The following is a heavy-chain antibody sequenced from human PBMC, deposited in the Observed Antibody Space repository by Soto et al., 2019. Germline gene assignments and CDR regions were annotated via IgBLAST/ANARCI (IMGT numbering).Heavy chain of an antibody. Sequence: SETLSLTCTVSGGSISSYYWSWIRQPPGKGLEWIGYIFYSGSTNYNPSLKSRVTISVDTSKNQFSLQLSSVTAADTAVYYCARGVYGDFYFDYWGQGALVTVSS. V-gene: IGHV4-59*01. CDR2: IFYSGST. CDR3: ARGVYGDFYFDY. D-gene: IGHD4-17*01. CDR1: GGSISSYY. J-gene: IGHJ4*02.